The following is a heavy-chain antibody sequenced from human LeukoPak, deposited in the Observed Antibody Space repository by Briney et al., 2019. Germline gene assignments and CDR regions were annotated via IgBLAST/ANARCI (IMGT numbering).Heavy chain of an antibody. Sequence: ASVKVSCKASGYTFTGYYMHWVRQAPGQGLEWMGWINPNSGGTNYAQKFQGRVTITRDTAISTAYMELSRLRSDDTAVYYCAREGILTGYLAFFYWGQGTLVTVSS. V-gene: IGHV1-2*02. CDR1: GYTFTGYY. J-gene: IGHJ4*02. CDR3: AREGILTGYLAFFY. D-gene: IGHD3-9*01. CDR2: INPNSGGT.